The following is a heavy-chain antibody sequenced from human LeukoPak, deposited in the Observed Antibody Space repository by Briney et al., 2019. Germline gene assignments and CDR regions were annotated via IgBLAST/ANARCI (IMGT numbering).Heavy chain of an antibody. V-gene: IGHV4-4*07. J-gene: IGHJ6*02. CDR1: GGSISSYY. Sequence: PSETLSLTCTVSGGSISSYYWSWIRQPAGKGLEWIGRIYTGGSTNYNPSLKSRVTMSVDTSKNQFSLKLSSVTAADTGVYYCARDFGYGRLRDYGMDVWGQGTTVTVSS. CDR3: ARDFGYGRLRDYGMDV. D-gene: IGHD5-12*01. CDR2: IYTGGST.